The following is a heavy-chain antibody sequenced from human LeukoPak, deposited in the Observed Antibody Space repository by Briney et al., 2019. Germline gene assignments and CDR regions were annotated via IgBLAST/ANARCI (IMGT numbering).Heavy chain of an antibody. D-gene: IGHD3-10*01. J-gene: IGHJ6*02. CDR3: ASLYYYGSGSKITIGMDV. Sequence: PGGSLRLSCAASGFTFSSYSMNWVRQAPGKGLEWVSYISSSSSTIYYADSVKGRFTISRDNAKNSLYLQMNSLRAEDTAVYYCASLYYYGSGSKITIGMDVWGQGTTVTVSS. V-gene: IGHV3-48*01. CDR1: GFTFSSYS. CDR2: ISSSSSTI.